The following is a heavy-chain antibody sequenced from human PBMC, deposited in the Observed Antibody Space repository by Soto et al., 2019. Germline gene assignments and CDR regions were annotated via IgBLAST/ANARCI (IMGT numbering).Heavy chain of an antibody. CDR2: ISAYNIKT. CDR3: ARDAPPTDY. CDR1: GYTFTSYH. Sequence: QVQLVQSGAEVKKPGASVKVSCKTSGYTFTSYHISWVRQAPGQGLEWMGWISAYNIKTNYAQKFQGRVTMTTDTLTSTAYMELRSLRSDDTAVYYWARDAPPTDYWGQGTLVTVSS. V-gene: IGHV1-18*01. J-gene: IGHJ4*02.